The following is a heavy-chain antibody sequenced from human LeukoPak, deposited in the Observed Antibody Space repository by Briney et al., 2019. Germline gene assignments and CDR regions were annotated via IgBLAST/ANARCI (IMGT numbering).Heavy chain of an antibody. Sequence: SETLSLTCAVYGGSFSGYYWSWIRQPPGKGLEWIGEIKHSGSTNYNPSLKSRVTISVDTSKNQFSLKLSSVTAADTAVYYCARGRNYWGQGTLVTVSS. J-gene: IGHJ4*02. CDR3: ARGRNY. CDR2: IKHSGST. D-gene: IGHD1-14*01. V-gene: IGHV4-34*01. CDR1: GGSFSGYY.